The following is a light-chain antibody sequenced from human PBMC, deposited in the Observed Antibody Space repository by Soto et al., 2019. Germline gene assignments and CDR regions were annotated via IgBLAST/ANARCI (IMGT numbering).Light chain of an antibody. J-gene: IGKJ1*01. Sequence: EIVMTQSPATLSVSPGERATLSCRASQSVSSNLAWYQQKPGQAPRLLIYGASSRAAGVPATFSGSGSGTDFTLTISSLEPEDFAVYYCQQRSNWPRTFGQGTKVDIK. CDR2: GAS. CDR1: QSVSSN. V-gene: IGKV3-15*01. CDR3: QQRSNWPRT.